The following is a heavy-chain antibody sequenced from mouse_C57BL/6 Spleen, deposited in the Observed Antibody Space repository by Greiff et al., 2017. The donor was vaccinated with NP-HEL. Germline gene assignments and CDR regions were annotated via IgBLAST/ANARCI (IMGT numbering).Heavy chain of an antibody. Sequence: QVQLKQPGAELVKPGASVKMSCKASGYTFTSYWITWVKQRPGQGLEWIGDIYPGSGSTNYNEKFKSKATLTVDTSSSTAYMQLSSLTSEDSAVYYCARSTYYYAMDYWGQGTSVTVSS. CDR2: IYPGSGST. V-gene: IGHV1-55*01. CDR1: GYTFTSYW. CDR3: ARSTYYYAMDY. J-gene: IGHJ4*01.